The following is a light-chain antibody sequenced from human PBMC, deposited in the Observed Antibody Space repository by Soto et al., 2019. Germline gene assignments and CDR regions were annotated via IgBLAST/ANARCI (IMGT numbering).Light chain of an antibody. V-gene: IGKV3-20*01. CDR1: QSVSRSY. CDR2: GAS. J-gene: IGKJ2*01. Sequence: EIVSTQSPATLSLSPGERATLSCRASQSVSRSYLAWYQQKPGQAPRLLIYGASSRATGIPDRFSGSGSGTDFTLTISRLEPEDFAVYYCQQYGSSPPYTFGQGTKLEIK. CDR3: QQYGSSPPYT.